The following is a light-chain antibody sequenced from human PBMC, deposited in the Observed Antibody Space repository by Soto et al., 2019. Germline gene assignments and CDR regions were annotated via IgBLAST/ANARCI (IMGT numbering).Light chain of an antibody. J-gene: IGLJ1*01. CDR2: DVS. CDR3: CSFVGSDTLYI. Sequence: QSALTQPRSVSGSPGQSVTISCTGTSSDVGGYSYVSWFQQHPGKAPKLMIYDVSKRPSGVPDRFSGSKSGNTASLTISGLHAEEKGVYYCCSFVGSDTLYIFATGSKVTVL. CDR1: SSDVGGYSY. V-gene: IGLV2-11*01.